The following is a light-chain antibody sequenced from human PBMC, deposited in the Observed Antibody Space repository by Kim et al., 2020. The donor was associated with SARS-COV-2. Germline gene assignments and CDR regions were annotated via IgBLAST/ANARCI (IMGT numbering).Light chain of an antibody. CDR1: TGAVTSDHY. V-gene: IGLV7-46*01. CDR3: LLSYSGARV. CDR2: DPS. J-gene: IGLJ2*01. Sequence: PGRTVTLPWGSSTGAVTSDHYPHGIQQKPGQAPRALIHDPSKHSWSPARFSGSLLGGKAALTLSGAQPEDEADYYCLLSYSGARVFGGGTQLTVL.